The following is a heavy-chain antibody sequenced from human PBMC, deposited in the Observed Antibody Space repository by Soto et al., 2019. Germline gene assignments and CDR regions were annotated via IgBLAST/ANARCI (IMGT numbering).Heavy chain of an antibody. J-gene: IGHJ4*02. CDR3: VKGRWADC. D-gene: IGHD1-26*01. V-gene: IGHV3-64D*06. CDR2: ISSDGRPT. Sequence: GGSLRLSCAASGFTFSSYAMHWVRQAPGKGLEYVSSISSDGRPTYYADSVKGRFTISRDNSRNTLYLQMSSLRTEDTAVYYCVKGRWADCWGQGTLVTVSS. CDR1: GFTFSSYA.